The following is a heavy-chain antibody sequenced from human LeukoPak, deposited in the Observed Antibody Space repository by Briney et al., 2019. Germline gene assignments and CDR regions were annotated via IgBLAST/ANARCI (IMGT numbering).Heavy chain of an antibody. V-gene: IGHV4-39*01. D-gene: IGHD4-11*01. CDR3: ARHQLQEPFRY. J-gene: IGHJ4*02. Sequence: SETLSLTCTVSGGSISSSGYYWGWIRQPPGKGLEWIGSIYYSGSTYYNPSLKSRVTISVDTSKNQFSLKLSSVTAADTALYYCARHQLQEPFRYWGQGTLVTVSS. CDR2: IYYSGST. CDR1: GGSISSSGYY.